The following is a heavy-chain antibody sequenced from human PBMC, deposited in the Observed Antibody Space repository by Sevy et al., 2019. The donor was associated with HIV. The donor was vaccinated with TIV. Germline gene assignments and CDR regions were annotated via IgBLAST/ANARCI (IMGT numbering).Heavy chain of an antibody. V-gene: IGHV4-61*01. CDR2: VFYFGNT. J-gene: IGHJ6*02. Sequence: SETLSLTCSVSGVSVSSANDYWSWIRQPPGKGLEWIGYVFYFGNTNYNPSLKSRATISLDTSKKQFSLKLTSVTAADTAIYYCARDQYYDILTGLYAMDVWGQGTTVTVSS. CDR3: ARDQYYDILTGLYAMDV. CDR1: GVSVSSANDY. D-gene: IGHD3-9*01.